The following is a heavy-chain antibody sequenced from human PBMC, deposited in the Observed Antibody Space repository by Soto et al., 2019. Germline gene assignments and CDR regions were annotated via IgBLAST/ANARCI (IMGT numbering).Heavy chain of an antibody. D-gene: IGHD3-3*01. J-gene: IGHJ6*02. V-gene: IGHV4-59*13. CDR3: ARGFYDYWSGYYAGSGLDV. CDR1: GDSMSPFY. CDR2: IYYSGNT. Sequence: QVPLQESGPGLVKPSETLSLTCTVSGDSMSPFYWNWIRQSPGKGLEWIGYIYYSGNTNYNPSLKSRVVISVDTSKNQFYLKLSSVTAADTAVYYCARGFYDYWSGYYAGSGLDVWGQGTTVTVSS.